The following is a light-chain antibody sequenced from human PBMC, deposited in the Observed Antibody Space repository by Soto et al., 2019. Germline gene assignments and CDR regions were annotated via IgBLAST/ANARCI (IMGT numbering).Light chain of an antibody. Sequence: EIVLTQSPGTLSLSPGGRATLSCRASQSVRSSYLAWYQQRPGQAPRLLIFGASFRATGIPDRFSGSGSGTGFTLTISRLEPEDFAVYYCQHYGSPLTFGGGTKVEIK. CDR1: QSVRSSY. V-gene: IGKV3-20*01. J-gene: IGKJ4*01. CDR3: QHYGSPLT. CDR2: GAS.